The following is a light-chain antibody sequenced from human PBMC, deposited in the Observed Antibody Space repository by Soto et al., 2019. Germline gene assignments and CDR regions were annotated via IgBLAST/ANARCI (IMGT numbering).Light chain of an antibody. CDR3: QEYNRWPPEFI. CDR1: QTAYEN. Sequence: ELVMTQSPASLSASPGETVTLSCRATQTAYENLAWYQQKPGQAPRLLIFEASTRATGLPARFSGSGSGTEFTLTISSLQSEDSAIYYCQEYNRWPPEFIFGPGTRLEIK. J-gene: IGKJ2*01. CDR2: EAS. V-gene: IGKV3-15*01.